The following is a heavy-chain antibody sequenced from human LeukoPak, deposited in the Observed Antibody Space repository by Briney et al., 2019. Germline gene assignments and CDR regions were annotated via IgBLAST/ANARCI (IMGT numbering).Heavy chain of an antibody. Sequence: GGSLRLSCAALGFTFSDHYMDWVRQAPGKGLEWVGRTRNKGNSYSTEYAASVKGRLTVSRDDSGSSLYLQMNSLRTEDTAVYYCARLFTPGAYDFWSGHRVDAFDIWGQGTMVTVSS. D-gene: IGHD3-3*01. V-gene: IGHV3-72*01. CDR1: GFTFSDHY. CDR2: TRNKGNSYST. CDR3: ARLFTPGAYDFWSGHRVDAFDI. J-gene: IGHJ3*02.